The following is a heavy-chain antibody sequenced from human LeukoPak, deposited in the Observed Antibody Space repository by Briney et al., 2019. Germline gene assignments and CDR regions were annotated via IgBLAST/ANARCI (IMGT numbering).Heavy chain of an antibody. CDR1: GFTFSSYA. D-gene: IGHD1-26*01. V-gene: IGHV3-23*01. J-gene: IGHJ5*02. CDR3: SKPGSGSYFTNNCFDP. CDR2: ISGSGGST. Sequence: GGSLRLSCAASGFTFSSYAMSWVRQAPGKGLEWVSAISGSGGSTYYADSVKGRFTISRDNSKNTLYLQMNSLRAEDTAMYFCSKPGSGSYFTNNCFDPWGQGTLVTVSS.